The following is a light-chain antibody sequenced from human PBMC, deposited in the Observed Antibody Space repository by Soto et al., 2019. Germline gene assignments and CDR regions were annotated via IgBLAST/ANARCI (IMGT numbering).Light chain of an antibody. CDR3: QQYGSSPRT. CDR1: QSVNSGY. Sequence: EIVLTQSPGTLSLSPGERATLSCRASQSVNSGYLAWYQHTPGQAPRLLIYDTSTRATGIPDRFSGSGSGTDFTLTISRLETEDFAVYYCQQYGSSPRTFGQGTKVDIK. CDR2: DTS. V-gene: IGKV3-20*01. J-gene: IGKJ1*01.